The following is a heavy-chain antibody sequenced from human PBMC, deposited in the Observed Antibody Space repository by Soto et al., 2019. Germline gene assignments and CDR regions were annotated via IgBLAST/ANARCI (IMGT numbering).Heavy chain of an antibody. D-gene: IGHD5-18*01. CDR1: GGSISSGGYY. V-gene: IGHV4-31*03. J-gene: IGHJ4*02. Sequence: SETLSLTCTVSGGSISSGGYYWSWIRQHPGKGLEWIGYIYYSGSTYYNPSLKSRVTISVDTSKNQFSLKLSSVTAADTAVYYCARASNKRGNSYGPDYWGQGTLVTVSS. CDR2: IYYSGST. CDR3: ARASNKRGNSYGPDY.